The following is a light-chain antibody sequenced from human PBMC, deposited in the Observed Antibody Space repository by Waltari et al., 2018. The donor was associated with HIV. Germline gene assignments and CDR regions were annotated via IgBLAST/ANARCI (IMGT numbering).Light chain of an antibody. Sequence: TQPHPVAVFPRPTAPNPCPASKLGGKYVCWYQQKAGQSPVLVIYEDFKRPSGIPERFSGSNSGNTATLTISETQALDEADYYCQAWDSSTLVFGGGTKLTVL. J-gene: IGLJ2*01. CDR3: QAWDSSTLV. CDR1: KLGGKY. V-gene: IGLV3-1*01. CDR2: EDF.